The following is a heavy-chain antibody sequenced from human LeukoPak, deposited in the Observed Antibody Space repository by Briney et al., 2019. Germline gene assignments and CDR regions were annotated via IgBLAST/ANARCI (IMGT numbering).Heavy chain of an antibody. J-gene: IGHJ3*02. CDR1: GGSFSGYY. V-gene: IGHV4-34*01. D-gene: IGHD3-22*01. CDR3: ARGYDSSGYYYVDAFDI. CDR2: INHSGST. Sequence: SETLSLTCAVYGGSFSGYYWSWIRQPPGKGLEWIGEINHSGSTNYNPSLKSRVTMSVDTSKNQFSLKLSSVTAADTAVYYCARGYDSSGYYYVDAFDIWGQGTMVTVSS.